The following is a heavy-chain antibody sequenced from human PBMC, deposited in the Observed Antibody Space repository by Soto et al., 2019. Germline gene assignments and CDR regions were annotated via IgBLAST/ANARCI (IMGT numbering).Heavy chain of an antibody. CDR3: VRERYTMSDFWSACSSA. CDR1: GFTFSSSP. Sequence: EVQLVQSGGGFVQPGGSLRLSCAASGFTFSSSPMSWVRQVPGKGLEWISAIRKDGGSMYYRDSVKGRFTISRDNSKNTSYLRMKNLRAEDTAIYYCVRERYTMSDFWSACSSAWGQGALVIVSS. J-gene: IGHJ5*02. D-gene: IGHD3-3*01. V-gene: IGHV3-23*04. CDR2: IRKDGGSM.